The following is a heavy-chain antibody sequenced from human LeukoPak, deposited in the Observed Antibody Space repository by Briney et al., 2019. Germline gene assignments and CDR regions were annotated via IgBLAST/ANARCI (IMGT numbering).Heavy chain of an antibody. J-gene: IGHJ4*02. CDR2: VSYDGSSI. CDR3: ARNPAGIGDY. D-gene: IGHD1-26*01. Sequence: GGSLRLSCAGSGFTFSTYGMHWVRQAPGKGLEWVAVVSYDGSSIYYADSVKGRFTISRDNSKNTLYLQMNSLRGEDTAVYYCARNPAGIGDYWGQGTLVTVSS. V-gene: IGHV3-30*03. CDR1: GFTFSTYG.